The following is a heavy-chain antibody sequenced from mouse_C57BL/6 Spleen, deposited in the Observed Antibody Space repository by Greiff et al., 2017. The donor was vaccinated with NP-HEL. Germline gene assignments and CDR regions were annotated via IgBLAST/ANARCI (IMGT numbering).Heavy chain of an antibody. Sequence: VPLPPSCSSLIKPLASVKLSCKATGYTFTGYCIEWVKQRPGHGLEWIGEILPGSGSTNYNEKFKGKATITADTSSNTAYMQLSSLTTEDSAIYYCARRGPPMDYWGQGTSVTVSS. CDR2: ILPGSGST. CDR3: ARRGPPMDY. J-gene: IGHJ4*01. CDR1: GYTFTGYC. V-gene: IGHV1-9*01.